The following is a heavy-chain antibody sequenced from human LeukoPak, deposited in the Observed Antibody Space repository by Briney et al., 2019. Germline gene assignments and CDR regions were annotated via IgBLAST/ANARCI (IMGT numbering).Heavy chain of an antibody. Sequence: SETLSLTCTVSGGSISSYYWSRIRQPPGKGLEWIGYIYYSGSTNYNPSLKSRVTLSVDTSKNQFSLKLSSVTAADTAVYYCARDERYSGYDSGAFDIWGQGTMVTVSS. D-gene: IGHD5-12*01. CDR3: ARDERYSGYDSGAFDI. J-gene: IGHJ3*02. CDR1: GGSISSYY. CDR2: IYYSGST. V-gene: IGHV4-59*01.